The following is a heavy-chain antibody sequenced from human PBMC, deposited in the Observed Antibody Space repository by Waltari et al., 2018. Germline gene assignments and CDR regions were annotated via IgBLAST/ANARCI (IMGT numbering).Heavy chain of an antibody. CDR1: GFTFSSYW. CDR3: ARDQRASIVGATR. J-gene: IGHJ4*02. V-gene: IGHV3-7*01. D-gene: IGHD1-26*01. Sequence: EVQLVESGGGLVQPGGSLRLSCAASGFTFSSYWMSWVRRAPGKGRGWVANRKQDGREKYYVDSVKGRFTISRDNAKNSLYLQMNSLRAEDTAVYYCARDQRASIVGATRWGQGTLVTVSS. CDR2: RKQDGREK.